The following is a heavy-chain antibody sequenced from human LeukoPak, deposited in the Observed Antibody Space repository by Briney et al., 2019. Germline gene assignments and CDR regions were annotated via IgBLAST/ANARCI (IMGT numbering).Heavy chain of an antibody. CDR1: GFTFDSYN. CDR3: AKEWGLATFDI. Sequence: GGSLRLSCAASGFTFDSYNMNWVRQAPGKGLEWVSAISGSGGSTYYADSVKGRFTISRDNSKNTLYLQMNSLRAEDTAVYYCAKEWGLATFDIWGQGTMVTVSS. V-gene: IGHV3-23*01. D-gene: IGHD1-26*01. J-gene: IGHJ3*02. CDR2: ISGSGGST.